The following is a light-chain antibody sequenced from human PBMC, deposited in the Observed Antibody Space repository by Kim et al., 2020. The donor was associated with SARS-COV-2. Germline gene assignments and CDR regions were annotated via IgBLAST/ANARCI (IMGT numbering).Light chain of an antibody. J-gene: IGKJ1*01. CDR3: QQYGRSPPWT. CDR1: QSVGSNY. CDR2: GTS. V-gene: IGKV3-20*01. Sequence: EIVLTQSPGTLSLSPGERATLSCRASQSVGSNYVGWYQQKPGQAPRLLIYGTSSRATGIPDRFSGNGSGTDFTLTISRLEPEDSAVYYCQQYGRSPPWTFGLGTKVEIK.